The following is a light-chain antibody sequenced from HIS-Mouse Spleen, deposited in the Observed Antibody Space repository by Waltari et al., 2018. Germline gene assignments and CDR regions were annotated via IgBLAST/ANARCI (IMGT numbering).Light chain of an antibody. CDR2: GAS. Sequence: EIVMTQSPATLSVSPGERATLSCRASQSVSSNLAWYQQNPGQAPRLPIYGASTRATGIPARFSGSGSGTEFTLTISSMQSEDFAVYYCQQYNNWWTFGQGTKVEIK. CDR3: QQYNNWWT. V-gene: IGKV3-15*01. CDR1: QSVSSN. J-gene: IGKJ1*01.